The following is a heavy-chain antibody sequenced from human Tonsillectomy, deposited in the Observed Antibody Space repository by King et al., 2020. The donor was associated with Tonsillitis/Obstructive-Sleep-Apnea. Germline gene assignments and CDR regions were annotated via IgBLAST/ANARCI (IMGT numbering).Heavy chain of an antibody. J-gene: IGHJ6*03. CDR3: GSTKRRTETYYYMDV. Sequence: QLVQSGAEVKKPGSSVKVSCKASGVTFSSYAISWVRQAPGQGLEWMGGIIPICGTANYAQKFQGRVTITADESTSTAYMALSSLRSEDTAVYYCGSTKRRTETYYYMDVWGKGTTVTVSS. V-gene: IGHV1-69*12. CDR2: IIPICGTA. D-gene: IGHD2-2*01. CDR1: GVTFSSYA.